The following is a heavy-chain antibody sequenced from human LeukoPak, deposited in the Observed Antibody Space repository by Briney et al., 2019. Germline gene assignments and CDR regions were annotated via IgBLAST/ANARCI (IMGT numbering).Heavy chain of an antibody. J-gene: IGHJ4*02. Sequence: GGSLRLSCAASGYTIRSYSMNWVRQAPGKGLEWVSYISSIGSTIYYADSVKGRFTISRDNAKNSLYLQMNSLRAEDNGVYYCARAHSNWEGVDYWGQGTLVTVSS. CDR2: ISSIGSTI. CDR1: GYTIRSYS. CDR3: ARAHSNWEGVDY. V-gene: IGHV3-48*01. D-gene: IGHD7-27*01.